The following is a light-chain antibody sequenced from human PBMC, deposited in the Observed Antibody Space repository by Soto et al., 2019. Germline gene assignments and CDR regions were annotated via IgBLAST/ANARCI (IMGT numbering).Light chain of an antibody. CDR1: SRDVGGYNY. V-gene: IGLV2-8*01. CDR2: QVN. Sequence: QSVLTQPPSASWSPGQSVTISCTGTSRDVGGYNYVSWYQQHPGKAPKLMIYQVNKRPSGVPDRFSGSKSGNTASLTVSGLQAEDEADYYCSSYAVSNNFDVIFGGGTKVTVL. CDR3: SSYAVSNNFDVI. J-gene: IGLJ2*01.